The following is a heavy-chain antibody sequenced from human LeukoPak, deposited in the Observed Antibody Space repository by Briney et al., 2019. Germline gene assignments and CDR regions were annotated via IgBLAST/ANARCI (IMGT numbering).Heavy chain of an antibody. V-gene: IGHV3-23*01. CDR2: ISGSGGST. J-gene: IGHJ5*02. CDR1: GLTFSSFA. Sequence: GGSLRLSCAAPGLTFSSFAMSWVRQAPGKGLEWVSPISGSGGSTYYADSVKGRFTISRDNSKNTLYLQMNSLRAEDTAVYYCAKEGGGSWYGWFDPWGQGTLVTVSS. CDR3: AKEGGGSWYGWFDP. D-gene: IGHD6-13*01.